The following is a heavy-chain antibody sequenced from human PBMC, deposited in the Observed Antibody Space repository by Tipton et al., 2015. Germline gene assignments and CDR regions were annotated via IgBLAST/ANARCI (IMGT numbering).Heavy chain of an antibody. Sequence: TLSLTCTVSGGSISRSSYYWGWIRQPPGKGLEWIGSIYYSGSTYYNPSLKSRVTISVDTSKNQFSLKLSSVTAADTAVYYCASPSLPHDRGDYYFQSWGQGSLVTVSS. CDR2: IYYSGST. CDR1: GGSISRSSYY. V-gene: IGHV4-39*01. J-gene: IGHJ4*02. CDR3: ASPSLPHDRGDYYFQS. D-gene: IGHD2-21*02.